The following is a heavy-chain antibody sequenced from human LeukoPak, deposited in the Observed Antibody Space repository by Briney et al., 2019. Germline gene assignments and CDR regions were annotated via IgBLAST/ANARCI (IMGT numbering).Heavy chain of an antibody. Sequence: ASVKVSCTASGYTFTSYGISWVRQAPGQGLEWMGWISAYNGNTNYAQKLQGRVTMTTDTSTSTAYMELSRLRSDDTAVYYCARIIVGATVFPIWGQGTLVTVSS. CDR3: ARIIVGATVFPI. D-gene: IGHD1-26*01. V-gene: IGHV1-18*01. CDR1: GYTFTSYG. CDR2: ISAYNGNT. J-gene: IGHJ4*02.